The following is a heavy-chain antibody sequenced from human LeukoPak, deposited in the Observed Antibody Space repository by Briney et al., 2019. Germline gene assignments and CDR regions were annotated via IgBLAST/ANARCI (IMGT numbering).Heavy chain of an antibody. D-gene: IGHD3-3*01. Sequence: SETLSLTCAVYGGSFSGYYWSWIRQPPGKGLEWIGEINHSGSTNYNPSLKSRVTISVDTSKNQFSLKLSSVTAADTAVYYCARGVTLGYDFWSGYYGDYYGMDVWGQGTTVTVSS. CDR3: ARGVTLGYDFWSGYYGDYYGMDV. CDR2: INHSGST. V-gene: IGHV4-34*01. CDR1: GGSFSGYY. J-gene: IGHJ6*02.